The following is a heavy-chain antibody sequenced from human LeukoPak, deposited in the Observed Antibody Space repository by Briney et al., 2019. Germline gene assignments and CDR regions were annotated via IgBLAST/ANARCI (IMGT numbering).Heavy chain of an antibody. Sequence: GGSLRLSCAASGFTFTSNAVSWVRQAPGKGLEWVSSITRVSTYTYYSESVQGRFTIPRDSHKDLLYLQLNSLRGDDSGIYYCTRDRNDYGDPDAFDIWGQGTVVTVSS. D-gene: IGHD4-17*01. CDR3: TRDRNDYGDPDAFDI. CDR1: GFTFTSNA. J-gene: IGHJ3*02. CDR2: ITRVSTYT. V-gene: IGHV3-21*01.